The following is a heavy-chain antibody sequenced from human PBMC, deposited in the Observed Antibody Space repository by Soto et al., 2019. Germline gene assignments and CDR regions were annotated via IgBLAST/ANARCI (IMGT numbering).Heavy chain of an antibody. CDR2: ISWNSGSI. Sequence: PGGSLRLSCAASGFTFDDYAMHWVRQAPGEGLEWVSGISWNSGSIGYADSVKGRFTISRDNAKNSLYLQMNSLRAEDTALYYCAKDYSSSSLYYYYMDVWGKGTTVTVSS. CDR3: AKDYSSSSLYYYYMDV. D-gene: IGHD6-6*01. J-gene: IGHJ6*03. V-gene: IGHV3-9*01. CDR1: GFTFDDYA.